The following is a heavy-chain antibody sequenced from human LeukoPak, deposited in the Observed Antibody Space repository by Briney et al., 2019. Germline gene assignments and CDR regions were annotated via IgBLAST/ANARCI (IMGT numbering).Heavy chain of an antibody. CDR1: GFTFSSYA. CDR2: INSDGSST. D-gene: IGHD2-8*01. Sequence: GGSLRLSCAASGFTFSSYAMHWVRQAPGKGLVWVSRINSDGSSTSYADSVKGRFTISRDNAKNTLYLQMNSLRAEDTAVYYCARVQGHPPNGLDIWGQGTMVTVSS. J-gene: IGHJ3*02. V-gene: IGHV3-74*01. CDR3: ARVQGHPPNGLDI.